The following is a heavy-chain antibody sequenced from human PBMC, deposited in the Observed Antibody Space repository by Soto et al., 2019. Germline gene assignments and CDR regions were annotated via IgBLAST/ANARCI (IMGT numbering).Heavy chain of an antibody. J-gene: IGHJ4*02. CDR1: VYAFTCYY. D-gene: IGHD1-20*01. CDR3: AREPRGEATDNWNYVDY. CDR2: INPNSGGT. Sequence: SVKCSCKASVYAFTCYYMHWVRQAPGQGLEWMGWINPNSGGTNYAQKFQGRVTMTRDTSISTAYMELSRLRSDDTAVYYCAREPRGEATDNWNYVDYSGQGTLVTVSS. V-gene: IGHV1-2*02.